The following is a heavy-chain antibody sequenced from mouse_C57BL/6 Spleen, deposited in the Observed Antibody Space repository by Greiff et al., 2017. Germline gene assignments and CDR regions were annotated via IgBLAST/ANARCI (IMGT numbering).Heavy chain of an antibody. D-gene: IGHD1-1*01. CDR3: ARWSSSALYAMDY. CDR1: GFTFTDYY. V-gene: IGHV7-3*01. J-gene: IGHJ4*01. CDR2: IRNKANGYTT. Sequence: EVHLVESGGGLVQPGGSLSLSCAASGFTFTDYYMSWVRQPPGKALEWLGFIRNKANGYTTEYSASVKGRFTISRDNSQSILYLQMNALRAEDSATYYCARWSSSALYAMDYWGQGTSVTVSS.